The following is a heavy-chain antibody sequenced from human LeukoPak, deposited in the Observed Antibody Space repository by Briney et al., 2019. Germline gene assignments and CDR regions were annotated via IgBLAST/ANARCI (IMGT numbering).Heavy chain of an antibody. CDR2: IWYDGSNK. J-gene: IGHJ4*02. V-gene: IGHV3-33*01. CDR1: GFTFSSYG. D-gene: IGHD3-10*01. Sequence: GGSLRLSCAASGFTFSSYGMHWVRQAPGKGLEWVAVIWYDGSNKYYADSVKGRFTISRDNSKNTLYLQMNSLRAEDTAVYYCTTSGYYYGSGSYRTIDYWGQGTLVTVSS. CDR3: TTSGYYYGSGSYRTIDY.